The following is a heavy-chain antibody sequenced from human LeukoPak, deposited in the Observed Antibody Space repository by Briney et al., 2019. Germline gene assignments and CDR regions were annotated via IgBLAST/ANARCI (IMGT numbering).Heavy chain of an antibody. V-gene: IGHV3-30-3*01. J-gene: IGHJ4*02. Sequence: GGSLRLSCAASGFTFSSYAMHWVRQAPGKGLEWVAVISYDGSNKYYADSVKGRFTISRDNSKNTLYLQMNSLRAEDTAVYYCARSYCSSTSCYYFTIDYWGQGTLVTVSS. D-gene: IGHD2-2*01. CDR2: ISYDGSNK. CDR3: ARSYCSSTSCYYFTIDY. CDR1: GFTFSSYA.